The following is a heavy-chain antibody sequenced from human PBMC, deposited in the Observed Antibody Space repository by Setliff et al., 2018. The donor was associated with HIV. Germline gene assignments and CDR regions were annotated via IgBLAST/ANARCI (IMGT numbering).Heavy chain of an antibody. Sequence: WASVKVSCKASGGTSGSYGISWVRQAPGQGLEWMGWISAYSGDTNYAQKFQGRLTMTTDTSTSTAYMELRSLRSDDTAMYYCARPGGSYGDYGWYLRFWGQGTLVTVSS. CDR1: GGTSGSYG. V-gene: IGHV1-18*01. D-gene: IGHD4-17*01. J-gene: IGHJ4*02. CDR3: ARPGGSYGDYGWYLRF. CDR2: ISAYSGDT.